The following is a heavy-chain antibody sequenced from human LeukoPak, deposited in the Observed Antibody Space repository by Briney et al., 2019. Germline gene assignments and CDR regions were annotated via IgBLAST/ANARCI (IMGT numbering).Heavy chain of an antibody. Sequence: GESLKISCKGSGYSFTSYWIGWVRQLPGKGLEWMGIIYPGDSDTRYSPSFQGQVTTSADKSISTAYLQWSSLKASDTAMYYCARSMYSSSWYNGAFDIWGQGTMVTVSS. D-gene: IGHD6-13*01. V-gene: IGHV5-51*01. J-gene: IGHJ3*02. CDR1: GYSFTSYW. CDR3: ARSMYSSSWYNGAFDI. CDR2: IYPGDSDT.